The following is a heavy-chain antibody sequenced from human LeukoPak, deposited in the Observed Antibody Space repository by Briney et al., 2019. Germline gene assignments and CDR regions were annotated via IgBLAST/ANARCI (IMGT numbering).Heavy chain of an antibody. D-gene: IGHD6-13*01. J-gene: IGHJ6*02. CDR1: GGSISSSSYY. V-gene: IGHV4-39*07. Sequence: TETLSLTCTVSGGSISSSSYYWGWIRQPPGKGLEWIGSIYYSGSTYYNPSLKSRVTISVDTSKNQFSLKLSSVTAADTAVYYCARAIAAASSPYYYRMEVWGQGTTVTVSS. CDR2: IYYSGST. CDR3: ARAIAAASSPYYYRMEV.